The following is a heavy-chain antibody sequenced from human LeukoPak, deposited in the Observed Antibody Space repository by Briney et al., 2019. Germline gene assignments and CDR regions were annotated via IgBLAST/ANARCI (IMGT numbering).Heavy chain of an antibody. CDR2: ISYDGSNK. D-gene: IGHD6-6*01. CDR1: GFTFSSYA. Sequence: GWSLRLSCAASGFTFSSYAMHWVRQAPGKGLEGVAVISYDGSNKYYADSVKGRFTISRDNSKNTLYLQMNSLRAEDTAVYYCARDVSSSSETPDYWGQGTLVTVSS. CDR3: ARDVSSSSETPDY. J-gene: IGHJ4*02. V-gene: IGHV3-30-3*01.